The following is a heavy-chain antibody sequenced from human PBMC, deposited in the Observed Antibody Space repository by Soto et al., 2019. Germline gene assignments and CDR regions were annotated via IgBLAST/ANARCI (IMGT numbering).Heavy chain of an antibody. CDR3: GRDGRADGDYEASGD. Sequence: QVQLVQSGAEVKKPGSSVKVSCKASGGTFSSYTISWVRQAPGQGLEWMGRIIPILGIANYAQKFQGRVTITADKSTSTAYMELSSLRSEDTAVYYCGRDGRADGDYEASGDWGQGTLVTVSS. CDR1: GGTFSSYT. CDR2: IIPILGIA. J-gene: IGHJ4*02. D-gene: IGHD4-17*01. V-gene: IGHV1-69*08.